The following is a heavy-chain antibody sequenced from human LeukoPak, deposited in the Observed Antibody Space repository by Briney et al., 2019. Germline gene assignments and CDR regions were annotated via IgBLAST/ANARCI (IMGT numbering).Heavy chain of an antibody. V-gene: IGHV3-53*01. J-gene: IGHJ4*02. CDR1: GFTVSSNY. CDR3: ARDPPYSSAWQTYHSLDY. CDR2: IYSGGST. D-gene: IGHD6-19*01. Sequence: PGGSLRLSCAASGFTVSSNYMSWVRQAPGKGLEWVSVIYSGGSTYYADSVEGRFTISRDNAKNSLYPQMNSLRDEDSAVYFCARDPPYSSAWQTYHSLDYWGQGTLVTVSS.